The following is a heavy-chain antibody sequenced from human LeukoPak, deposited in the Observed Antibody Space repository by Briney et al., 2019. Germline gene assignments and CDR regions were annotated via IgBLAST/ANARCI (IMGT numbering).Heavy chain of an antibody. V-gene: IGHV4-38-2*01. J-gene: IGHJ4*02. CDR3: ARLFEPPMIVVVPVAPDY. CDR2: IYHSGST. Sequence: SETLSLTCAVSGYSISSGYYWGWIRQPPGKGLEWIGSIYHSGSTYYNPSPKSRVTTSVDTSKNKFSLKLSSVTAADTAVYYCARLFEPPMIVVVPVAPDYWGQGTLVTVSS. D-gene: IGHD2-2*01. CDR1: GYSISSGYY.